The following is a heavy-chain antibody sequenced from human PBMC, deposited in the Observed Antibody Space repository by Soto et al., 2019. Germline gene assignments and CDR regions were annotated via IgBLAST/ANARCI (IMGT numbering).Heavy chain of an antibody. CDR1: GDSVSSGTYY. CDR2: IYYTGNT. J-gene: IGHJ4*02. V-gene: IGHV4-61*01. D-gene: IGHD2-21*02. CDR3: ASGVVTAIGYFDY. Sequence: PSETLSLTCTVSGDSVSSGTYYWSWIRQPPGRGLEYIGYIYYTGNTNYNPSLKGRVTISVDTSKNQFSLKLSSVTAADTAVYYCASGVVTAIGYFDYWGQGTLVTVSS.